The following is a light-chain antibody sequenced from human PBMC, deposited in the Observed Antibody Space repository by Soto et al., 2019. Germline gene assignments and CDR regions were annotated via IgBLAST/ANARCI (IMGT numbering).Light chain of an antibody. V-gene: IGKV1-33*01. J-gene: IGKJ4*01. CDR2: DES. CDR3: QQYSNLPLT. CDR1: QDIGNY. Sequence: DLQMTQSPSSLSASVGDRVTITCQASQDIGNYLNWYQQKPGKAPKLLIYDESNLEIGVPSRFSGGGSGTDFTFTITSLQPEDIATYYCQQYSNLPLTFGGGTEVEIK.